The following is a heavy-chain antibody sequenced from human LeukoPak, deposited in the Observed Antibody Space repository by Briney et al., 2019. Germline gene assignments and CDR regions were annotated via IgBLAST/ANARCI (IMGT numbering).Heavy chain of an antibody. CDR2: IYTSGST. J-gene: IGHJ6*02. Sequence: SETLSLTCTVSGGSISSYYWSWIRQPAGKGLEWIGRIYTSGSTNYNPSLKSRVTMSVDTSKNQFSLKLSSVTAADTAVYYCASGIAAAGTPPGGMDVWGQGTTVTVSS. CDR1: GGSISSYY. CDR3: ASGIAAAGTPPGGMDV. D-gene: IGHD6-13*01. V-gene: IGHV4-4*07.